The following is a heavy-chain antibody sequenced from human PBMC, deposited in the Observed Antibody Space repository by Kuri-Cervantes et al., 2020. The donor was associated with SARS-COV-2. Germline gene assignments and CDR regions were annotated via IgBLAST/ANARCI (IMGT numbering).Heavy chain of an antibody. J-gene: IGHJ4*02. D-gene: IGHD6-13*01. CDR1: GFTFSSYA. CDR2: ISGSGGST. CDR3: ASAPIAAAGYFDY. Sequence: GESLKISCAASGFTFSSYAMSWVRQAPGKGLEWVSAISGSGGSTYYADSVKGRFTISRDNSKNTLYLQMNSLRAEDTAVYYCASAPIAAAGYFDYWGQGTLVTVSS. V-gene: IGHV3-23*01.